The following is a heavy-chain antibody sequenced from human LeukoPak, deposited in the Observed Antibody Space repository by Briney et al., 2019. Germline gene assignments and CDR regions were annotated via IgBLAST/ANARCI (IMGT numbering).Heavy chain of an antibody. Sequence: ASVKVSCKASGYTFTGYYMHWVRQAPGQGLEWMGWINPNSGGTNYAQKFQGWVTMSRDTSISTAYMELSRLRSDDTAVYYCARAGRSSTSSWGNFEEDFDYWGQGTLVTVSS. J-gene: IGHJ4*02. D-gene: IGHD2-2*01. CDR2: INPNSGGT. V-gene: IGHV1-2*04. CDR3: ARAGRSSTSSWGNFEEDFDY. CDR1: GYTFTGYY.